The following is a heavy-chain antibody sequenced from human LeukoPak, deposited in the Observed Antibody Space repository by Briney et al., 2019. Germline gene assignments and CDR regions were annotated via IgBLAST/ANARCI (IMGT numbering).Heavy chain of an antibody. CDR3: ARAVGGDGSGSL. J-gene: IGHJ4*02. Sequence: SETLSLTCTVSGGSISSYYWSWLRQPPGKGLEWVGYIYYRVTSYYNPSLKSRVTMSVDMSTRQISLKLSSVTAADTAVYYCARAVGGDGSGSLWGPGTLVTVSS. CDR2: IYYRVTS. D-gene: IGHD3-10*01. CDR1: GGSISSYY. V-gene: IGHV4-59*01.